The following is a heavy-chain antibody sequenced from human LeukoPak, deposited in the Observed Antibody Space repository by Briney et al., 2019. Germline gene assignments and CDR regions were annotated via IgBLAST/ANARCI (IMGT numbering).Heavy chain of an antibody. J-gene: IGHJ4*02. Sequence: PGGSLRLSCAASGFTFSNYGIHWVRQAPGKGLEWVAVISYDGSNKYYADSVKGRFTISRDNSKNTLYLQMNSLRAEDTAVYYCARVSVAGLGDYWGQGTLVTVSS. CDR3: ARVSVAGLGDY. V-gene: IGHV3-30*03. D-gene: IGHD6-19*01. CDR1: GFTFSNYG. CDR2: ISYDGSNK.